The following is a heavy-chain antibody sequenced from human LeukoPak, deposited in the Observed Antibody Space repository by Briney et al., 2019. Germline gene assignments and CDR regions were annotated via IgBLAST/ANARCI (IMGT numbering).Heavy chain of an antibody. CDR1: GGSISSYY. Sequence: SETLSLTCTVSGGSISSYYWSWIRQPPGKGLEWIGYIYYSGSTNYNPSLKSRVTIPVDTSKNQFSLKLSSVTAADTAVYYCARDRKGGASDIWGQGTMVTVSS. V-gene: IGHV4-59*01. J-gene: IGHJ3*02. CDR3: ARDRKGGASDI. CDR2: IYYSGST. D-gene: IGHD3-16*01.